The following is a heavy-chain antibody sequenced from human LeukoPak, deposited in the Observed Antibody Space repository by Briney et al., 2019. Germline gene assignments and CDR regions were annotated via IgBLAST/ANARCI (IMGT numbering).Heavy chain of an antibody. Sequence: SETLSLTCVVSGYSISSCYHWGWIRQPPGEGLEWMGSVYRSWSTYYNPSLKSRVTISVDTSKNQISLKVRSVTAADTAVYYCARENWVFDYWGQGILVTVSS. CDR2: VYRSWST. V-gene: IGHV4-38-2*02. CDR3: ARENWVFDY. D-gene: IGHD7-27*01. J-gene: IGHJ4*02. CDR1: GYSISSCYH.